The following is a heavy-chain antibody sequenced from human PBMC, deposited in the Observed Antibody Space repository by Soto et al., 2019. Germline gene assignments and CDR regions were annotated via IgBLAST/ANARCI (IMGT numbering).Heavy chain of an antibody. CDR2: IYHSETT. V-gene: IGHV4-4*02. Sequence: QVQLQESGPGLVKPSGTLSLTCAVSGGSISSRNWWSWVRQSPGKGLEWIGEIYHSETTNYNPSLKSRITMSVAKSKNEFSLKLTSVTAADTAVYYWAREEGGSGRSNFDHWGQGTLVTVSS. CDR3: AREEGGSGRSNFDH. J-gene: IGHJ4*01. D-gene: IGHD3-10*01. CDR1: GGSISSRNW.